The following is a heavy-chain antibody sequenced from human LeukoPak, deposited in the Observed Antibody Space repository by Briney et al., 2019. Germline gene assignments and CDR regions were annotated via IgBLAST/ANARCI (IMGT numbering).Heavy chain of an antibody. CDR1: GGSISSSSYY. J-gene: IGHJ4*02. Sequence: KSSETLSLTCTVSGGSISSSSYYWGWIRQPPGKGLEWIGSIYYSGSTYYNPSLKSRVTISVDTSKNQFSLKLSSVTAADTAVYYCARRARRLSYWGQGTLVTVSS. V-gene: IGHV4-39*07. CDR3: ARRARRLSY. CDR2: IYYSGST. D-gene: IGHD5/OR15-5a*01.